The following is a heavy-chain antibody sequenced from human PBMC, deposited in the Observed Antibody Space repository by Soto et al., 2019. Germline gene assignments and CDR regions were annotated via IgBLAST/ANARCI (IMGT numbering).Heavy chain of an antibody. CDR2: IYYSGST. Sequence: SETLSLTCTVSGGSISSYYWSWIRQPPGKGLEWIGYIYYSGSTNYNPSLKSRVTISVDTSKNQFSLKLSSVTAADTAVYYCARHDGQLVKTWGQGTLVTVSS. CDR1: GGSISSYY. J-gene: IGHJ5*02. CDR3: ARHDGQLVKT. V-gene: IGHV4-59*08. D-gene: IGHD6-6*01.